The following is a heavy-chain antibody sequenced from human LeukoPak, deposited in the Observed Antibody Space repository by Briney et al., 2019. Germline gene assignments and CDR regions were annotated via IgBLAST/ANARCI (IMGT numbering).Heavy chain of an antibody. D-gene: IGHD3-22*01. Sequence: SGGSLRLSCAASGFTFSSYSMNWVRQAPGKGLEWVSYISSSSSTIYYADSVKGRFTISRDNAKNSLYLRMNSLRDEDTAVYYCARADYYDSSGLDYWGQGTLVTVSS. V-gene: IGHV3-48*02. CDR2: ISSSSSTI. J-gene: IGHJ4*02. CDR3: ARADYYDSSGLDY. CDR1: GFTFSSYS.